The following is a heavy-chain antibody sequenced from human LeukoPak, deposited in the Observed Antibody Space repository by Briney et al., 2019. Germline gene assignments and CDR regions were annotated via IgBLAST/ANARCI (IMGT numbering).Heavy chain of an antibody. CDR3: ARGYDSSGYYEGYFDY. CDR2: IYYSGST. Sequence: TSETLSLTCTVSGGSISSSSYYWGWIRQPPGKGLEWIGSIYYSGSTYYNPSLKSRVTISVDTSKNQFSLKLSSVTAADTAVYYCARGYDSSGYYEGYFDYWGQGTLVTVSS. V-gene: IGHV4-39*07. J-gene: IGHJ4*02. CDR1: GGSISSSSYY. D-gene: IGHD3-22*01.